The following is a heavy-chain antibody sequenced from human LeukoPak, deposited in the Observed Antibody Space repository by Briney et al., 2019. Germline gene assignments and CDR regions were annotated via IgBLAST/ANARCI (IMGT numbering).Heavy chain of an antibody. CDR2: IYYSGST. V-gene: IGHV4-31*03. CDR1: GGSISSGGYY. CDR3: ARGRITMVRGPLGP. Sequence: PSQTLSLTCTVSGGSISSGGYYWSWIRQHPGKGLEWIGYIYYSGSTYYNPSLKSRVTTSVDTSKNQFSLKLSSVTAADTAVYYCARGRITMVRGPLGPWGQGTLVTVSS. J-gene: IGHJ5*02. D-gene: IGHD3-10*01.